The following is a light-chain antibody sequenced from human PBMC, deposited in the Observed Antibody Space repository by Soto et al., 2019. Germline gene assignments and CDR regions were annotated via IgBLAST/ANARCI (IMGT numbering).Light chain of an antibody. CDR2: DAS. Sequence: VLTLSAATLSLSQGEIAALSFSASQSVSSSLAWYQQKPGLAPTLLISDASSRASGVPDRFTGGGSGTDFTLTISRLEPEDFAVYFCQQYSYSPMTFGQGTKVDI. CDR1: QSVSSS. V-gene: IGKV3D-20*01. J-gene: IGKJ1*01. CDR3: QQYSYSPMT.